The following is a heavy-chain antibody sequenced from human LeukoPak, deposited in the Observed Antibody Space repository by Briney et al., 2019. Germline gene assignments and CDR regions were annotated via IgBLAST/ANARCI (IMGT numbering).Heavy chain of an antibody. CDR3: ARVRFRSGWRPPYYFDY. J-gene: IGHJ4*02. CDR1: GGSFSGYY. V-gene: IGHV4-34*01. D-gene: IGHD6-19*01. Sequence: SETLSLTCAVYGGSFSGYYWSWIRQPPGKGLEWIGEINHSGSTNYNPSLKSRVTISVDTSKNQFSLKLSSVTAADTAVYYCARVRFRSGWRPPYYFDYWGQGTLVTVSP. CDR2: INHSGST.